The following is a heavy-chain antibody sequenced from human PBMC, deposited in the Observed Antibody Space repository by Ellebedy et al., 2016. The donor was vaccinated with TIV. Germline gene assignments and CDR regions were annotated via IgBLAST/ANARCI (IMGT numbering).Heavy chain of an antibody. Sequence: AASVKVSCKASGYTFTSYYIHWARQAPGQGLEWMGIINPTGGSTNYEQKFQGRVSTTRDTSTSTVYMELSSLRSEDTAVYYCGRVLGSYGWFDPWGQGTLVTVSS. D-gene: IGHD3-16*01. CDR1: GYTFTSYY. CDR3: GRVLGSYGWFDP. J-gene: IGHJ5*02. CDR2: INPTGGST. V-gene: IGHV1-46*01.